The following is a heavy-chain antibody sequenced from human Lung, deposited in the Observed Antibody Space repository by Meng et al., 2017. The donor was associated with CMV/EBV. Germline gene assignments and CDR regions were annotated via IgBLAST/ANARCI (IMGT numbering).Heavy chain of an antibody. CDR3: ARAGGFHPTDY. D-gene: IGHD5-12*01. CDR2: ISSSSRYI. CDR1: GFPFSSYS. Sequence: GGPXRLXCEPSGFPFSSYSMNWVRQAPGKGLEWVSSISSSSRYIYYADPVKGRFTISRDNAKNSLYLQMNSLRAEDTAVYYCARAGGFHPTDYWGQGTLVTVSS. J-gene: IGHJ4*02. V-gene: IGHV3-21*01.